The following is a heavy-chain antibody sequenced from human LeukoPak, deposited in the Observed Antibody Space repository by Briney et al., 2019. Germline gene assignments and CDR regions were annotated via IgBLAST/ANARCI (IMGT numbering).Heavy chain of an antibody. CDR1: GFSFSSYD. J-gene: IGHJ4*02. Sequence: GGSLRLSCSASGFSFSSYDMSWVRQAPGKGLEWVSSISDRNTYIYYADSLKGRFTISRDNAQNSLFLQMNSLRAEDTAVYYCASRGNYYHFDYWGQGTLVTVSS. CDR2: ISDRNTYI. CDR3: ASRGNYYHFDY. D-gene: IGHD1-26*01. V-gene: IGHV3-21*01.